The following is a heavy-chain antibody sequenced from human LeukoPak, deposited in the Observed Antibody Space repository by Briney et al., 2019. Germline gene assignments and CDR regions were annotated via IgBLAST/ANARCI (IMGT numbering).Heavy chain of an antibody. J-gene: IGHJ4*02. CDR2: INTKIGTT. V-gene: IGHV1-2*02. CDR1: GYTFTGYF. CDR3: ARGDCSSTSCYNIDY. Sequence: GASVKVSCKTSGYTFTGYFMHWVRQAPGQGPEWMGWINTKIGTTNYAQKFQGRVTMTRDMSISTAYMELSRLTSDDTAVYYCARGDCSSTSCYNIDYWGQGTLVTVSS. D-gene: IGHD2-2*02.